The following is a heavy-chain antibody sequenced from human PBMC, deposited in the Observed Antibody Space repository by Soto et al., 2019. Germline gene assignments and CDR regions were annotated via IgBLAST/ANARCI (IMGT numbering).Heavy chain of an antibody. V-gene: IGHV3-21*01. CDR2: ISSSGTYI. CDR3: VRAGHVFDVHYYGMDL. D-gene: IGHD3-10*01. CDR1: GFTFNDYS. Sequence: LRLSCEASGFTFNDYSRDWVRQAPEKGLEWVSSISSSGTYIYYADSVKGRFAISRDNANNVMYLQMDTLRAEDTAVYYCVRAGHVFDVHYYGMDLWGQGTTVTVSS. J-gene: IGHJ6*02.